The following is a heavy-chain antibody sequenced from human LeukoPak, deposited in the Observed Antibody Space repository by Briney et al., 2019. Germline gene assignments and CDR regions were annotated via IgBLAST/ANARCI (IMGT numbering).Heavy chain of an antibody. J-gene: IGHJ6*03. D-gene: IGHD1-26*01. CDR1: GYTFTSYD. CDR2: MNPNSGNT. CDR3: AISVGATETYYYYYMDV. Sequence: EASVKVSCKASGYTFTSYDINWVRQATGQGLEWMGWMNPNSGNTGYAQKFQGRVTMTRNTSISTAYMELSSLRSEDTAVYYCAISVGATETYYYYYMDVWGKGTTVTVSS. V-gene: IGHV1-8*01.